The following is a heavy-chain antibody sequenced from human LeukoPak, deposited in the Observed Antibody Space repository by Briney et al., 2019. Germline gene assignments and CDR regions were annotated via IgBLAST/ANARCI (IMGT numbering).Heavy chain of an antibody. CDR1: GGSISGSNW. J-gene: IGHJ4*02. Sequence: PSETLSLTCAVSGGSISGSNWWSWVRQPPGKGLARIGEIYHSGSTNYNPSLKSRVTISVDKSKNQFSLKLSSVTAADTAVYYCASFFTSGYLRDYWGQGTLVTVSS. D-gene: IGHD3-3*01. CDR2: IYHSGST. V-gene: IGHV4-4*02. CDR3: ASFFTSGYLRDY.